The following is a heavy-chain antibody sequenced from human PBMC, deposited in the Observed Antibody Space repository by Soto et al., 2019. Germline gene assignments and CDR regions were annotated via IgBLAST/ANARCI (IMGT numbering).Heavy chain of an antibody. Sequence: ASVKVSCTASGGTSSRYAISWVRQAPGQGLEWMGGIIPIFSTPNYAQKFQGGVTITADESTSTAYMELSRLRSEDTAVYYCARDNGVRYYYDSSLDAFDIWCQGITVTV. D-gene: IGHD3-22*01. CDR1: GGTSSRYA. V-gene: IGHV1-69*13. CDR2: IIPIFSTP. CDR3: ARDNGVRYYYDSSLDAFDI. J-gene: IGHJ3*02.